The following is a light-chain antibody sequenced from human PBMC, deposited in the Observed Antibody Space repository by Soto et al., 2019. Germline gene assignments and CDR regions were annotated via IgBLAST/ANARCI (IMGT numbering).Light chain of an antibody. CDR3: CSYAGRGV. J-gene: IGLJ2*01. V-gene: IGLV2-11*01. CDR1: SSDVGGYNY. Sequence: QSALTQPRPVSGSPGQSVTISCTGTSSDVGGYNYVSWYQQHPGKAPKLMIYDVSKRPSGVPDRFSGSKSGNTASLTISGLQAEDEADYYCCSYAGRGVFGGGTKVTVL. CDR2: DVS.